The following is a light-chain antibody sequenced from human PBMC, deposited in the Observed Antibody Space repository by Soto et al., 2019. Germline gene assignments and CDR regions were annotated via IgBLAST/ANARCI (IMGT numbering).Light chain of an antibody. CDR1: SSDVGTYNL. CDR3: CSYAPSRTLL. Sequence: QSALTQPASVSESPGQSITISCTGTSSDVGTYNLVTWYQQHPGKAHKLIIYEGNKRPSGVSNRFSASKSGNTASLTISGLLAEDEADYYCCSYAPSRTLLFGGGTKLTVL. J-gene: IGLJ2*01. V-gene: IGLV2-23*01. CDR2: EGN.